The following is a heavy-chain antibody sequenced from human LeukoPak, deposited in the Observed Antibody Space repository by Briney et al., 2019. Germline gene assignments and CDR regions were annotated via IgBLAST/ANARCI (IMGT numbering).Heavy chain of an antibody. J-gene: IGHJ4*02. D-gene: IGHD3-3*01. V-gene: IGHV4-4*07. CDR3: ARDFWSGSYYFDY. Sequence: WIXXXAGXXXXXIGRIYTSGSTNYNPSLKSRVTMSVDTSKNQFSLKLRSVTAADTAVYYCARDFWSGSYYFDYWGQGTLVTVSS. CDR2: IYTSGST.